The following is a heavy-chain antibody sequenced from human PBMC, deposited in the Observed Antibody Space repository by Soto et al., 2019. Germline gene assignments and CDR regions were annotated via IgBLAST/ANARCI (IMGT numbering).Heavy chain of an antibody. Sequence: QVQLHQWGAGLLKPSETLSLTCAVSGGSFSGYYWSWIRRAPGKGLEWLGEIKHSGDTNYNPSLKSQVPKSRTTWKNHSFRGLNPWPAAEGGFFFCPRAHRPDPWGQGSQLTVPS. CDR1: GGSFSGYY. CDR3: PRAHRPDP. V-gene: IGHV4-34*01. CDR2: IKHSGDT. J-gene: IGHJ5*02.